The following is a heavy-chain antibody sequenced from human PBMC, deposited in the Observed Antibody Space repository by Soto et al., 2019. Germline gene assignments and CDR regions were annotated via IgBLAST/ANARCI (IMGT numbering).Heavy chain of an antibody. CDR2: ISSSTSYI. D-gene: IGHD6-13*01. J-gene: IGHJ1*01. CDR1: GFTFSSYS. CDR3: ARGDSISSYFPL. V-gene: IGHV3-21*01. Sequence: EVQLVESGGGLVKPGGSLRLSCAASGFTFSSYSMNWVRQAPGKGLEWVSFISSSTSYIYYADSLKGRFTTSRDNTKNALHLQINSLRAEDPAVYYGARGDSISSYFPLWGQGTLVTVSS.